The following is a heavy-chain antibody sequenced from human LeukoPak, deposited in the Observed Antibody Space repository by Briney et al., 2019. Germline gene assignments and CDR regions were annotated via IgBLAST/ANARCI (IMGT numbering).Heavy chain of an antibody. CDR1: GGSISSGGYY. J-gene: IGHJ4*02. CDR3: ASIGYYYDSSGDV. D-gene: IGHD3-22*01. CDR2: IYYSGST. V-gene: IGHV4-31*03. Sequence: SETLSLTCTVSGGSISSGGYYWSWIRQHPGKGLEWIGYIYYSGSTYYNPSLKSRVTISVDTSKNQFSLKLSSVTAADTAVYHCASIGYYYDSSGDVWGQGTLVTVSS.